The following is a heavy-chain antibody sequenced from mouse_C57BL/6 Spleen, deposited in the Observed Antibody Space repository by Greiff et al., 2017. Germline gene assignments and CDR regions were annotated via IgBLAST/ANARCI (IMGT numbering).Heavy chain of an antibody. CDR1: GYTFTSYW. Sequence: QVQLQQPGAELVKPGASVKLSCKASGYTFTSYWMHWVKQRPGQGLEWIGMIHPNSGSTNYNEKFKSEATLTVDKSSSTAYMQLSSLTSEDSAVYYCARSNTTVDFDYWGQGTTLTVSS. D-gene: IGHD1-1*01. CDR3: ARSNTTVDFDY. CDR2: IHPNSGST. V-gene: IGHV1-64*01. J-gene: IGHJ2*01.